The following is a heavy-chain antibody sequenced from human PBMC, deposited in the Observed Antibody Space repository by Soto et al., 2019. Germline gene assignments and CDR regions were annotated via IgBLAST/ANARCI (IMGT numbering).Heavy chain of an antibody. CDR1: GYTFTSYD. J-gene: IGHJ4*02. V-gene: IGHV1-8*01. CDR3: AREHSSSWRFDY. CDR2: MNPNSGNT. D-gene: IGHD6-13*01. Sequence: QVQLVQSGAEVKKPGASVKVSCKASGYTFTSYDINWVRQATGQGLEWMGWMNPNSGNTGYAQKFHGRAPMTSTTSISTAYMELSSLRSEDTAVYYCAREHSSSWRFDYWGQGTLVTVSS.